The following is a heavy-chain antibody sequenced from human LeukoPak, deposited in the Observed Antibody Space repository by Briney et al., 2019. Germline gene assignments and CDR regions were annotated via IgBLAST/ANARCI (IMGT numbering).Heavy chain of an antibody. Sequence: KPSETLSLTCTVSGGSISSYYWSWIRQPPGKGLEWIGYIFYTGSTNYNPSLKSRVTISVLTSKNRFSLKLSSVTAADTAVYYCATLTGGDDAFDIWGQGTMVTVSS. CDR3: ATLTGGDDAFDI. V-gene: IGHV4-59*01. D-gene: IGHD4-23*01. J-gene: IGHJ3*02. CDR2: IFYTGST. CDR1: GGSISSYY.